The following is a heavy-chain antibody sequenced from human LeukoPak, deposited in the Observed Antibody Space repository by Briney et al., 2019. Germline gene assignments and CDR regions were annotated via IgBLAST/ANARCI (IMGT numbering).Heavy chain of an antibody. CDR3: AREGNWDFPIDY. V-gene: IGHV1-2*02. CDR2: VNPNSGGT. CDR1: GYTFTAYY. D-gene: IGHD1-26*01. J-gene: IGHJ4*02. Sequence: ASVKVSCKASGYTFTAYYMHWVRQAPGQGVEWMGWVNPNSGGTDYAQKFQGRVAMTRDTSISTANIELSRLRSDDTAVYYCAREGNWDFPIDYWGQGTLVTVSS.